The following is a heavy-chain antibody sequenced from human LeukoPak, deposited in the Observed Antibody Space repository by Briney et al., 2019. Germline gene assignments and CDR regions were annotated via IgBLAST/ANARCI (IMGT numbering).Heavy chain of an antibody. CDR3: ERGLLDIVVVPAASGYYYYMDV. CDR1: GYTFTGYY. V-gene: IGHV1-2*02. CDR2: INPNSGGT. D-gene: IGHD2-2*03. J-gene: IGHJ6*03. Sequence: GASVKVSCKASGYTFTGYYMHWVRQAPGQGLEWMGWINPNSGGTNYAQKFQGRVTMTRDTSISTAYMELSRLRSDDTAVYYCERGLLDIVVVPAASGYYYYMDVWGKGTTVTISS.